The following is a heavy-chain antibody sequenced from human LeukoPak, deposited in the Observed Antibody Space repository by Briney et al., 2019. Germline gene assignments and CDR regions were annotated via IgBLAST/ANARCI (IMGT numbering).Heavy chain of an antibody. Sequence: SETLSLTCTVSGGSISSYYWSWIRQPPGKGLEWIGYIYHSGSTNYNPSLKSRVTISVDKSKNQFPLRLKSVTAADTAVYHCARGGDSSGFYYPLFDYWGQGTLVTVSP. CDR3: ARGGDSSGFYYPLFDY. D-gene: IGHD3-22*01. CDR2: IYHSGST. J-gene: IGHJ4*02. V-gene: IGHV4-59*01. CDR1: GGSISSYY.